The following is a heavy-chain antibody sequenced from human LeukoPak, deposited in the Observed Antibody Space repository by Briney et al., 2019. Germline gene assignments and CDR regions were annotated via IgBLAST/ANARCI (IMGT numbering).Heavy chain of an antibody. V-gene: IGHV3-11*05. D-gene: IGHD1-26*01. CDR3: ARDRPYIGSHGGDY. CDR2: ISSGSTYT. CDR1: GFTFTDHY. J-gene: IGHJ4*02. Sequence: PGGSLRLSCAASGFTFTDHYMSWIRQAPGKGLEWVSYISSGSTYTNYADSVKGRFTISRDNAKNSLYLQMNSLRAEDTAVYYCARDRPYIGSHGGDYWGQGTLVTVSS.